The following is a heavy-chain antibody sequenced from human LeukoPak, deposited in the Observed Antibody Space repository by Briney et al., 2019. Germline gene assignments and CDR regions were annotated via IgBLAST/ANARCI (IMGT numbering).Heavy chain of an antibody. Sequence: SETLSLTCTVSGGSISISNYYWAWMRQPPGKGLEWIASINYSGSTYYNPSLRSRVTTSVDTSKNQFSLKVSSVTAADTAVYYCASYMVAAGTKYYFDHWGQEPWSPSPQ. CDR1: GGSISISNYY. CDR2: INYSGST. CDR3: ASYMVAAGTKYYFDH. V-gene: IGHV4-39*01. J-gene: IGHJ4*01. D-gene: IGHD6-13*01.